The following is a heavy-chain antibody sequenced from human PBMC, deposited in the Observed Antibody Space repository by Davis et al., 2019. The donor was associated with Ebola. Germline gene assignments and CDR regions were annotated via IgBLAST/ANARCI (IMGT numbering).Heavy chain of an antibody. CDR1: GYSFTSYW. CDR3: ARQEESGRGYSGHGGPRFDP. Sequence: GESLKISCKGSGYSFTSYWIGWVRQMPGKGLAWMGIIYPGDSDTRYSPSFQGQVTISADKSISTAYLQCGSLKASDTAMYYCARQEESGRGYSGHGGPRFDPWGQGTLVTVSS. J-gene: IGHJ5*02. D-gene: IGHD5-12*01. CDR2: IYPGDSDT. V-gene: IGHV5-51*01.